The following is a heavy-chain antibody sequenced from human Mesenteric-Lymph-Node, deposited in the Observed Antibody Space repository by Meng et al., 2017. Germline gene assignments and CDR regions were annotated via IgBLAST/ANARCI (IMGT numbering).Heavy chain of an antibody. CDR2: INPNSGGT. Sequence: ASVKVSCKASGYTFTGYYMHWVRQAPGQGLEWMGRINPNSGGTNYAQKFQGRVTMTRDTSISTAYMELSRLRSDDTAVYYCARDFVEATTTDFYYYYYGMDVWGQGTTVTVSS. D-gene: IGHD5-12*01. V-gene: IGHV1-2*06. CDR3: ARDFVEATTTDFYYYYYGMDV. CDR1: GYTFTGYY. J-gene: IGHJ6*02.